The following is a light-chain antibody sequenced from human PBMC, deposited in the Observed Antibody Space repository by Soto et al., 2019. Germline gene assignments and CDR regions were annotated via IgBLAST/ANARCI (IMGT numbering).Light chain of an antibody. CDR1: QSVSSY. CDR2: DAS. V-gene: IGKV3-11*01. J-gene: IGKJ4*01. CDR3: QQRSDWPST. Sequence: EIVLTQSPATLSLSPGERATLSCRASQSVSSYLAWYQQKPGQAPRLLIYDASNRATGIPAMFSGSGSGTDVTLTISSLGPEDFAVYYCQQRSDWPSTFGGGAKLQLK.